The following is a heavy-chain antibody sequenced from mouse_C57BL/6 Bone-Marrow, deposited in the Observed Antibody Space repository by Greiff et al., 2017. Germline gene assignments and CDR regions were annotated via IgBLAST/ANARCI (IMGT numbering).Heavy chain of an antibody. Sequence: QVQLQQPGAELVKPGASVKLSCKASGYTFTSYWMHWVKQRPGQGLEWIGMIHPNSGSTNYNEKFKSKATLTVDKSSSTAYMQLSSLTSEASAVYYCARERVTAVWYFDVWGTGTTVTVSS. CDR2: IHPNSGST. CDR3: ARERVTAVWYFDV. V-gene: IGHV1-64*01. CDR1: GYTFTSYW. J-gene: IGHJ1*03. D-gene: IGHD2-2*01.